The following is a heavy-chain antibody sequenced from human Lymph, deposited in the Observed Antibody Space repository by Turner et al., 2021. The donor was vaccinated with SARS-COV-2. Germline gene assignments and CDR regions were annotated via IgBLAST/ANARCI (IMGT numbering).Heavy chain of an antibody. CDR3: ARDSPYCSSTSCYDP. CDR2: IIPILAIA. D-gene: IGHD2-2*01. Sequence: QVQLVQSGAEVKKPGSSVKVSCKASGGTFSSYAITWVRQAPGQGLEWMGGIIPILAIANYAQKFKGRVTITADKSTSTADMELSSLRSEDTAVYYCARDSPYCSSTSCYDPWGQGTLVTVSS. CDR1: GGTFSSYA. V-gene: IGHV1-69*10. J-gene: IGHJ5*02.